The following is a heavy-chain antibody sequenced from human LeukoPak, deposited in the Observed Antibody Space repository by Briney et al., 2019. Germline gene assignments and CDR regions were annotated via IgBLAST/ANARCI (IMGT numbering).Heavy chain of an antibody. J-gene: IGHJ5*01. Sequence: GASVKVSCKASGYTFIGYYIHWVRQAPGQGLEWMGWINPNTGGTNYAQKFQGRVTMTRDTSINTVYLELSRLRSDDTAVYSCARTYCGTTDCSNWSDSWGQGTLVTVSS. CDR3: ARTYCGTTDCSNWSDS. CDR2: INPNTGGT. V-gene: IGHV1-2*02. CDR1: GYTFIGYY. D-gene: IGHD2-21*01.